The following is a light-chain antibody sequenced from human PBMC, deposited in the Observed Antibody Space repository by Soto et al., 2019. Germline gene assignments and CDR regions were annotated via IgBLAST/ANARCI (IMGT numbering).Light chain of an antibody. CDR3: SSYTTSSTVL. CDR1: SSDLGKYNY. Sequence: QSALTQPASVSGSPGQSSTISCTGTSSDLGKYNYVSWYQQHPGTAPKLMIYEVSNRPSGVSNRFSGSKSGNTASLTISGLQAEDEADYYCSSYTTSSTVLFAGGTKLTVL. CDR2: EVS. V-gene: IGLV2-14*01. J-gene: IGLJ2*01.